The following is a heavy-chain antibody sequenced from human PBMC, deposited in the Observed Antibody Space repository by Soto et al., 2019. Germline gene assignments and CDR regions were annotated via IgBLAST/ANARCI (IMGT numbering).Heavy chain of an antibody. D-gene: IGHD1-7*01. Sequence: PSETLSLTCAVYGGSLSGYYWSWFRQSPGKGLEWIGEINHRGSSDYNPSLKSRVTISIDASKNHVSLELTSVTAADTAVYYCARSDNRNSLYGVDVWGQGTAVT. V-gene: IGHV4-34*01. CDR1: GGSLSGYY. CDR3: ARSDNRNSLYGVDV. CDR2: INHRGSS. J-gene: IGHJ6*02.